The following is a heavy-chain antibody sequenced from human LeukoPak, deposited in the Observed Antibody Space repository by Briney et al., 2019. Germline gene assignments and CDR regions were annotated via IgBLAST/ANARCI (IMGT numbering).Heavy chain of an antibody. J-gene: IGHJ4*02. CDR1: GGSISSSSYY. CDR3: ASQGPFITVTRGLSFDY. CDR2: IYYSGST. Sequence: SETLSLTCTVSGGSISSSSYYWGWIRQPPGKGLEWIESIYYSGSTYYNPSLKSRVTISVDTSKNQFSLKLSSVTAADTAVYYCASQGPFITVTRGLSFDYWGQGTLVTVSS. D-gene: IGHD4-11*01. V-gene: IGHV4-39*01.